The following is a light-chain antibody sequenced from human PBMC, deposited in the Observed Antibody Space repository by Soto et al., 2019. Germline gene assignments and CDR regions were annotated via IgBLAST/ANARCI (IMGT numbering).Light chain of an antibody. J-gene: IGLJ2*01. CDR3: QTWGTGSVV. V-gene: IGLV4-69*01. CDR2: LNSDGRH. CDR1: SGHSHYA. Sequence: QPVLTQSPSASASLGASVKLTCTLSSGHSHYAIAWHRQQPEKGPRYLMKLNSDGRHIKGDGIPDRFSGSSSGAERYLTISSLQSEDEADYYCQTWGTGSVVFGGGTKLTVL.